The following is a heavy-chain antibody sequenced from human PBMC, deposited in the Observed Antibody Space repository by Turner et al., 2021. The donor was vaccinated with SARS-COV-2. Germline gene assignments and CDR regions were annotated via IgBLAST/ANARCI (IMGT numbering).Heavy chain of an antibody. CDR2: ISYDGSNK. D-gene: IGHD2-15*01. CDR3: ARDLGGYLDY. Sequence: QVQLVESGGGVVQPGRSLRLSCAASGFTFRSYAMHWVRQAPGKGLEWVALISYDGSNKYYADSVKGRFTISRDNSKNTLYLQMNSLRAEDTAVYYCARDLGGYLDYWGQGTLVTVSS. V-gene: IGHV3-30-3*01. CDR1: GFTFRSYA. J-gene: IGHJ4*02.